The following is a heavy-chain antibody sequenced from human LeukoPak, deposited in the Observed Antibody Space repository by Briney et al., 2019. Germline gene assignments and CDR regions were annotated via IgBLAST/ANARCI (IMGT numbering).Heavy chain of an antibody. CDR1: GGSISTYY. J-gene: IGHJ6*02. CDR3: ARDGRTYGMDV. CDR2: IYYSGST. V-gene: IGHV4-59*01. Sequence: SETLSLTCSVSGGSISTYYWSWIRQPPGKGLEWIAYIYYSGSTNYNPSLKSRVTISLDTPKNQFSLKLSSVIAADTAVYYCARDGRTYGMDVWGQGATVTVSS.